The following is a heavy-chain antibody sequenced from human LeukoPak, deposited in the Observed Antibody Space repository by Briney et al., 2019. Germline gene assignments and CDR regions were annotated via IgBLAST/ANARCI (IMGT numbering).Heavy chain of an antibody. CDR2: ISSSSSYI. Sequence: PGGSLRLSCAASGFTFSSYSMNWVRQAPGKGLEWVSSISSSSSYIYYADSVKGRFTISRDNSKNTLYLQMNSLRAEDTALYYCAKLQHTGYDLARGFDYWGQGALVTVSS. D-gene: IGHD5-12*01. J-gene: IGHJ4*02. V-gene: IGHV3-21*04. CDR1: GFTFSSYS. CDR3: AKLQHTGYDLARGFDY.